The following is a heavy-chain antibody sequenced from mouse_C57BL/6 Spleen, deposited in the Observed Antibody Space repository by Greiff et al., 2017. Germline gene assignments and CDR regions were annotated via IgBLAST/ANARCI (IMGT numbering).Heavy chain of an antibody. CDR2: IDPSDSYT. D-gene: IGHD4-1*01. CDR3: AKTGTVYFDY. CDR1: GYTFTSYW. Sequence: QVQLQQPGAELVKPGASVKLSCKASGYTFTSYWMQWVKQRPGQGLEWIGEIDPSDSYTNYTQKFKGKATLTVDTSASTAYMQLSSLTSEDSAVYYCAKTGTVYFDYWGQGTTLTVSS. V-gene: IGHV1-50*01. J-gene: IGHJ2*01.